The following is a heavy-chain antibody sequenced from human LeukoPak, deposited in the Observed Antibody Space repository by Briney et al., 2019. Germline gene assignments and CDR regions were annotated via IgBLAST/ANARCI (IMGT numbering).Heavy chain of an antibody. CDR1: GFTFSTYA. J-gene: IGHJ4*02. D-gene: IGHD6-19*01. CDR2: ISGSRGST. CDR3: AKPPHSIAVAGTDY. V-gene: IGHV3-23*01. Sequence: PRGSLRLSCAASGFTFSTYAMSWVRQAPGRGLEWVSAISGSRGSTYYADSVKRRFTISRDNSKNTLYLQMNSLRAEDTAVYYCAKPPHSIAVAGTDYWGQGTLVTVPS.